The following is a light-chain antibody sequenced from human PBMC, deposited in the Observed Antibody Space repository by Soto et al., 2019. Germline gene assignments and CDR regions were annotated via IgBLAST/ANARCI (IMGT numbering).Light chain of an antibody. Sequence: AIQLTQSPSSLSASVGDRVTITCRASQAISSALAWYRQKPGKAPELLIYDASSLQSGVPSRFSGSGSGTDFTLTVSSLQPADFATYYGQQFNTYPLTFGPGTKVDIK. CDR1: QAISSA. CDR3: QQFNTYPLT. CDR2: DAS. J-gene: IGKJ3*01. V-gene: IGKV1-13*02.